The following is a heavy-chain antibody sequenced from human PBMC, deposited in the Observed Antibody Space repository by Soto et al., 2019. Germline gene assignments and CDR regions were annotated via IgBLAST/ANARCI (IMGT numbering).Heavy chain of an antibody. CDR3: ARVNTPFMVRGGKFDY. V-gene: IGHV1-69*13. J-gene: IGHJ4*02. CDR1: GGTFSSYA. Sequence: SVKVSCKASGGTFSSYAISWVRQAPGQGLEWMGGIIPIFGTANYAQKFQGRVTITADESTSTAYMELSSLRSEDTAVYYCARVNTPFMVRGGKFDYWGQGTLVTVSS. CDR2: IIPIFGTA. D-gene: IGHD3-10*01.